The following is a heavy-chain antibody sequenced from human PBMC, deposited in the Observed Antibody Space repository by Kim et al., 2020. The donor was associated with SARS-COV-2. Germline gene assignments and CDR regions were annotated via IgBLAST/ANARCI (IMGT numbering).Heavy chain of an antibody. V-gene: IGHV3-74*01. Sequence: YAESVKGRLTIRRDNAKNTLYLQMNSLRAEDTAVYYCARRQFTSGWYYFDYWRQGTLVTVSS. CDR3: ARRQFTSGWYYFDY. D-gene: IGHD6-19*01. J-gene: IGHJ4*02.